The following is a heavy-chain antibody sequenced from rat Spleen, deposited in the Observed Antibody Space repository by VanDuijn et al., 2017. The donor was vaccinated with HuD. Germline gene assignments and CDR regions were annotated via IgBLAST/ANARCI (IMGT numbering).Heavy chain of an antibody. CDR2: ISPSGGTT. J-gene: IGHJ2*01. V-gene: IGHV5S13*01. CDR3: ARDVTTLDY. Sequence: EVQLVESGGGLVQPGRSLKLSCAASGLTFSNYDMAWVRQAPTKDLEWVASISPSGGTTYYRDSVKGRFTVSRDNAKDILYLQMDSLRSEDTATYYCARDVTTLDYWGQGVMVTVSS. CDR1: GLTFSNYD.